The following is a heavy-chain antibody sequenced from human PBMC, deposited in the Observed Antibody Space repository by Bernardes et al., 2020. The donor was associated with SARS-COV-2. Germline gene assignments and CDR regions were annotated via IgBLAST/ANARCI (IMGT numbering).Heavy chain of an antibody. CDR3: ARDSEFDSSGWIDC. D-gene: IGHD6-19*01. J-gene: IGHJ4*02. V-gene: IGHV3-30*03. Sequence: GSLRLSCAASGFTSSNYGMHWVRQAPGKGLEWVALISNDGSNTYYADSVRGRFTISRDNSKKTLYLQINSLRPEDTAIYYCARDSEFDSSGWIDCWGQGALVTVSS. CDR1: GFTSSNYG. CDR2: ISNDGSNT.